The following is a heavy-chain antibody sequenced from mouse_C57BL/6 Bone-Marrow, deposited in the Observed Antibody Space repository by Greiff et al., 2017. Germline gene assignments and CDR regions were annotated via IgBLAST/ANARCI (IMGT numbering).Heavy chain of an antibody. V-gene: IGHV1-19*01. D-gene: IGHD1-1*01. CDR1: GYTFTDYY. Sequence: EVQLLQSGPVLVKPGASVKMSCKASGYTFTDYYMNWVKQSPGKSLEWIGVINPYNGGTSYNQKFKGKATLTVDKSSSTAYMELNGLTSDDSAVYFCARGDYSSMPWFAEWGQGTLVTVSA. J-gene: IGHJ3*01. CDR2: INPYNGGT. CDR3: ARGDYSSMPWFAE.